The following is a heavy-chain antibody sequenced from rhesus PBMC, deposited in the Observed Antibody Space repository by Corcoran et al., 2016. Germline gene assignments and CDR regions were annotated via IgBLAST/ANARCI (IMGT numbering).Heavy chain of an antibody. Sequence: EVQLVQSGAEVKKPGASVKISCKASGYTFTDYYLHWVRQAPGKGLEWMGRVDPEDGEAIHAPKFQARGTITADTSTDTAYMGLGSLRSADTAVYYCATTAGYSGSWGPYYYGLDSWGQGVVVTVSS. J-gene: IGHJ6*01. D-gene: IGHD6-25*01. CDR3: ATTAGYSGSWGPYYYGLDS. V-gene: IGHV1-111*02. CDR2: VDPEDGEA. CDR1: GYTFTDYY.